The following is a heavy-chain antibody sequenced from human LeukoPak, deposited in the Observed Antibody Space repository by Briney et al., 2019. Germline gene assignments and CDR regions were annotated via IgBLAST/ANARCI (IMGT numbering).Heavy chain of an antibody. CDR2: IYHSGST. Sequence: SETLSLTCTVSGYSISSGYYWGWIRQPPGKGLEWIGSIYHSGSTYYNPSLKSRVTISVDTSMNQFSLKLSSVTAADTAVYYCARDQYCSSTSCYFGSRYYGMDVWGQGTTVTVSS. CDR3: ARDQYCSSTSCYFGSRYYGMDV. V-gene: IGHV4-38-2*02. CDR1: GYSISSGYY. J-gene: IGHJ6*02. D-gene: IGHD2-2*01.